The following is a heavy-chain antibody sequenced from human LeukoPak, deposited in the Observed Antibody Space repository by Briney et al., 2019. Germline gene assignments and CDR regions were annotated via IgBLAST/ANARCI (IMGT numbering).Heavy chain of an antibody. CDR1: GYTFTSYG. V-gene: IGHV1-18*01. CDR3: AREVSTMVRGARPYYYGMDV. Sequence: ASVKVSCKASGYTFTSYGISWVRQAPEQGLEWMGWISAYNGNTNYAQKLQGRVTMTTDTSTSTAYMELRSLRSDDTAVYYCAREVSTMVRGARPYYYGMDVWGQGTTVTVSS. J-gene: IGHJ6*02. D-gene: IGHD3-10*01. CDR2: ISAYNGNT.